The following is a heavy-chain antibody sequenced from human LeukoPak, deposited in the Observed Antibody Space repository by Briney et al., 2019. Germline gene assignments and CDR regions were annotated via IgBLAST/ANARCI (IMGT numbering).Heavy chain of an antibody. D-gene: IGHD3-22*01. CDR3: ATEEVTAMVYYDSSGPMEN. V-gene: IGHV1-18*01. Sequence: GASVKVSCKASGYTFTSYGISWVRQAPGQGLEWMGWISAYNGNTNYAQKLQGRVTMTTDTSTSTAYMELSSLRSEDTAVYYCATEEVTAMVYYDSSGPMENWGQGTLVTVSS. CDR1: GYTFTSYG. J-gene: IGHJ4*02. CDR2: ISAYNGNT.